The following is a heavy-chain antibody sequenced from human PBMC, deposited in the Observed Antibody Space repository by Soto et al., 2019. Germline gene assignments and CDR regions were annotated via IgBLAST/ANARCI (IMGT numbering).Heavy chain of an antibody. D-gene: IGHD1-26*01. V-gene: IGHV4-30-2*01. J-gene: IGHJ4*02. CDR2: IYHSGST. CDR1: GGSISSGGYS. Sequence: SETLSLTCAVSGGSISSGGYSWSWIRQPPGKGLEWIGYIYHSGSTYYNPPLKSRVTISVDRSKNQFSLKLSSVTAADTAVYYCARESGSYRLYYFDYWGQGTLVTVSS. CDR3: ARESGSYRLYYFDY.